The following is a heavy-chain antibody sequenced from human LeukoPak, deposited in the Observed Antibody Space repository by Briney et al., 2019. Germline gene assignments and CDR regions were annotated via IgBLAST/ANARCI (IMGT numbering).Heavy chain of an antibody. CDR2: IYHSGST. CDR1: GGSISSGGYS. Sequence: PSETLSLTCAVSGGSISSGGYSWSWIRQPPGKGLEWIGYIYHSGSTYYNPSLKSRVTISVDRSKNQFSLRLSSVTAADTAVYYCGRPNPDSSGYYGSFDPWGQGILVTVSS. CDR3: GRPNPDSSGYYGSFDP. J-gene: IGHJ5*02. V-gene: IGHV4-30-2*01. D-gene: IGHD3-22*01.